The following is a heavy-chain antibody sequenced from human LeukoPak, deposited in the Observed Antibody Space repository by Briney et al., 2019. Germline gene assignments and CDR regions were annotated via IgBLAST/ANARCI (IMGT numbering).Heavy chain of an antibody. J-gene: IGHJ4*02. CDR2: INWSGGST. CDR3: ASAPITSPFYFDY. V-gene: IGHV3-20*04. D-gene: IGHD2-2*01. CDR1: GFTFSTYA. Sequence: GGSLRLPCEASGFTFSTYAMSWVRQAPGKGLEWVSGINWSGGSTGYADPLRGRFTISRDNAKNSLYLQMDSLRAEDTALYYCASAPITSPFYFDYWGQGTLVTVSS.